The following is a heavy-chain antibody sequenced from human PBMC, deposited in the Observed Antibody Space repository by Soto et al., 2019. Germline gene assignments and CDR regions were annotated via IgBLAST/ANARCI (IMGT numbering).Heavy chain of an antibody. CDR3: ARDDVLCDGARCYGVHFDV. CDR2: IQSGGPT. J-gene: IGHJ6*04. D-gene: IGHD2-15*01. Sequence: EVQLVESGGGLVQPGGSLRLSCAASGFTVSSKYMSWVRQAPGKGLEWVSLIQSGGPTYYADSVKGRFTISRDTSENTGNLQMARLRAEDTAVYYCARDDVLCDGARCYGVHFDVWGKGTTVTVSS. CDR1: GFTVSSKY. V-gene: IGHV3-66*01.